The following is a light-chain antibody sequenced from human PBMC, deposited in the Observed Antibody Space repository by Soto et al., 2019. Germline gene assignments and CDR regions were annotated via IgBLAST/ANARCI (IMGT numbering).Light chain of an antibody. CDR1: QSISSSY. CDR2: GAS. Sequence: EIVFTQSPGALALSPGERATLSCRASQSISSSYLAWYQQKPGQAPRLLIYGASRRATGIPDRFSGSGSGTDFTLTINSLEPEDFAVYYCQQRSNWPPITFGQGTRLEI. CDR3: QQRSNWPPIT. V-gene: IGKV3D-20*02. J-gene: IGKJ5*01.